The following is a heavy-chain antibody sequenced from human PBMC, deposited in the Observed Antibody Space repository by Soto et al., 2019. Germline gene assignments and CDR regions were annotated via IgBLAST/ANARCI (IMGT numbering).Heavy chain of an antibody. V-gene: IGHV1-46*01. CDR1: GYTFTSYY. Sequence: ASVKVSCKASGYTFTSYYMHWVRQAPGQGLEWMGIINPSGGSTSYAQKFQGRVTMTRDTSTSTVYMELSSLRSEDTAVYYCARGRGGIAARLGVDVWGKGTTVTVSS. CDR3: ARGRGGIAARLGVDV. CDR2: INPSGGST. D-gene: IGHD6-6*01. J-gene: IGHJ6*04.